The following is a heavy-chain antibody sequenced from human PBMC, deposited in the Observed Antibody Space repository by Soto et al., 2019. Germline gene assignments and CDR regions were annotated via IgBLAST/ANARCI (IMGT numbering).Heavy chain of an antibody. CDR3: TRAGSYRFDY. CDR2: INSDGTTI. D-gene: IGHD1-26*01. Sequence: EVQLVESGGGMVQPGGSLRLSCAASGFIFSTSWMHWVRQTPGEGLAWVSRINSDGTTINYADSVKGRFTISRDNAKNTLYLQMNSLRADDTAVYYCTRAGSYRFDYWGQGTLVTVSS. CDR1: GFIFSTSW. J-gene: IGHJ4*02. V-gene: IGHV3-74*02.